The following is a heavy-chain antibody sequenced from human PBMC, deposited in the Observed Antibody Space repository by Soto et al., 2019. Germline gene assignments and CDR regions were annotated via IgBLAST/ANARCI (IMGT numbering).Heavy chain of an antibody. CDR2: IKQDGSET. CDR1: GFAFSNYW. CDR3: ARRRAKMAGTGDN. V-gene: IGHV3-7*01. Sequence: EVQLVESGGGLVQPGGSLRLSCVVSGFAFSNYWMSWVRQAPGKGLEWVANIKQDGSETYYVDSVKGRFTISRDNAKNKLNLQMSNLRGGDTALEYSARRRAKMAGTGDNWGQGTLVIVSS. D-gene: IGHD6-19*01. J-gene: IGHJ4*02.